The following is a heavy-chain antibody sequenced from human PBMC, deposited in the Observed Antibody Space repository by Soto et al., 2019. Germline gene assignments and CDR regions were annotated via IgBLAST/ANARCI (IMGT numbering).Heavy chain of an antibody. V-gene: IGHV1-69*18. CDR3: ARVVMTTVPASYYYGMDV. D-gene: IGHD4-4*01. CDR1: GGTFSSYA. J-gene: IGHJ6*02. Sequence: QVQLVQSGAEVTKPGSSVTVSCKASGGTFSSYAISWVRQAPGQGLEWMGRIIPFIGTANYAQKVQGRGTVTADESTRTAYMELTRLRAEDTAVYYCARVVMTTVPASYYYGMDVWGQGTTCTVSS. CDR2: IIPFIGTA.